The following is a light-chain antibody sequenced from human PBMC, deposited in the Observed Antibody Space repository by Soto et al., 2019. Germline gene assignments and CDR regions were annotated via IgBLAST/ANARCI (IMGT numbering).Light chain of an antibody. Sequence: QSVLTQPPSTSGTPGQRVTISCSGSSSNIGSNEVYWYHQLPGTAPKVLMYMNNERPSGVPDRFSGSKSGTSASLAISGLRSEDEADYYCATWDDSLSGVVFGGGTQLTVL. CDR2: MNN. J-gene: IGLJ2*01. CDR1: SSNIGSNE. V-gene: IGLV1-47*01. CDR3: ATWDDSLSGVV.